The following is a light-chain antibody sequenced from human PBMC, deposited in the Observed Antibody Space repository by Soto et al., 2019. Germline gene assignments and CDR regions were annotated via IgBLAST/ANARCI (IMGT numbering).Light chain of an antibody. CDR1: SYNIGAGYD. CDR3: QSSDSSLSGSVV. CDR2: DDS. V-gene: IGLV1-40*01. J-gene: IGLJ2*01. Sequence: QSVLTQPPSVSGAPGQRVTIPCAGNSYNIGAGYDVNWYQQLPGTAPKLLIYDDSNRPSGVPDRFSGSKSATSASLAITGLQAEDEANYYCQSSDSSLSGSVVFGGGTKLTVL.